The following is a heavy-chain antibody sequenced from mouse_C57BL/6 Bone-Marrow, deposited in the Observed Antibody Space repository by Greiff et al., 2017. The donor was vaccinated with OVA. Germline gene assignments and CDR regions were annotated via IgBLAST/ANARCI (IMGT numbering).Heavy chain of an antibody. D-gene: IGHD1-1*01. V-gene: IGHV2-4*01. Sequence: VQLQQSGPGLVQPSQSLSITCTVSGFSLTSYGVHWVRQPPGKGLEWLGVIWSGGSTDYNAAFISRLSISTDNSKSQVFFQMNSLQADDTAIYYCAKTGFITTVVATLDWYFDVWGTGTTVTVSS. CDR1: GFSLTSYG. J-gene: IGHJ1*03. CDR2: IWSGGST. CDR3: AKTGFITTVVATLDWYFDV.